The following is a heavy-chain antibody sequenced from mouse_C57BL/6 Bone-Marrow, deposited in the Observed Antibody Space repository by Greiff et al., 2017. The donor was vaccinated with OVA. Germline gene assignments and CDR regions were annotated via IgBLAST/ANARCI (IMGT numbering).Heavy chain of an antibody. CDR3: ARNEKPYYYAMDY. J-gene: IGHJ4*01. CDR2: INPSSGYT. V-gene: IGHV1-4*01. D-gene: IGHD6-1*01. CDR1: GYTFTSYT. Sequence: VQLQQSGAELARPGASVKMSCKASGYTFTSYTMHWVKQRPGQGLEWIGYINPSSGYTKYNQKFKDKATLTADKSSSTAYMQLSSLTSEDSAVYYCARNEKPYYYAMDYWGQGTSVTVSS.